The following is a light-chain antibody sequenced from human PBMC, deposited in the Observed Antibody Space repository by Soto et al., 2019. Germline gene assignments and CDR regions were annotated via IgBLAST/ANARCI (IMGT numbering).Light chain of an antibody. CDR1: SSDVGGYNY. CDR2: EVS. V-gene: IGLV2-14*01. Sequence: QSALTQPASVFGSPGQSITISCTGTSSDVGGYNYVSWYQQHPGKAPKLMIYEVSNRPSGVSNRFSGSKSGNTASLTISGLQADDEADYYCSSYTSTNTLVVFGTGTKLTVL. CDR3: SSYTSTNTLVV. J-gene: IGLJ1*01.